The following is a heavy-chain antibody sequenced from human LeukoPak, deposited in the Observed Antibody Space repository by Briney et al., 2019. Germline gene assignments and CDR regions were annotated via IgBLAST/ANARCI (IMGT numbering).Heavy chain of an antibody. CDR1: GGSISSYY. CDR3: ARADSSGWYDY. Sequence: SETLSLTCTVSGGSISSYYWSWVRQPPGKGLEWIGYIYYSGSTNYNPSLKSRVTISVDTSKNQFSLKLSSVTAADTAVYYCARADSSGWYDYWGQGTLVTVSS. J-gene: IGHJ4*02. D-gene: IGHD6-19*01. V-gene: IGHV4-59*01. CDR2: IYYSGST.